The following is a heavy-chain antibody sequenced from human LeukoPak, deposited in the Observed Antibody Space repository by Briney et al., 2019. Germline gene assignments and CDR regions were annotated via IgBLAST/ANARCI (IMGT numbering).Heavy chain of an antibody. CDR1: GGSISSGGYY. CDR2: IYHSGST. V-gene: IGHV4-30-2*01. Sequence: TSETLSLTCTVSGGSISSGGYYWSWIRQPPGKGLEWIGYIYHSGSTYYNPSLKSRVTISVDRSKNQFSLKLSSVTAADTAVYYCAREGVVPAAVDYWGQGTLVTVSS. CDR3: AREGVVPAAVDY. D-gene: IGHD2-2*01. J-gene: IGHJ4*02.